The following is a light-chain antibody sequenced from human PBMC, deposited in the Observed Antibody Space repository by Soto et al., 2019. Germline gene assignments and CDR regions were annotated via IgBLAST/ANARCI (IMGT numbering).Light chain of an antibody. CDR1: QGISSA. CDR3: QQFNNYTLT. CDR2: DAS. J-gene: IGKJ4*01. V-gene: IGKV1D-13*01. Sequence: ATHLTQSPSSLSASVGHIFTIACRASQGISSALAWYQQQPGKAPKLRIYDASSLESGVPSRFSGSGSGTDCTLTISSLQPEDFATYYCQQFNNYTLTFGGGTKVDI.